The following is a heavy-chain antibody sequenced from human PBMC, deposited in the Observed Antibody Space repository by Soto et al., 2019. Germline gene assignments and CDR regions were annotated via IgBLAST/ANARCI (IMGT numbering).Heavy chain of an antibody. J-gene: IGHJ6*02. CDR3: ARDLWGYCGTDCYPLDV. CDR1: GGSISGYY. D-gene: IGHD2-21*02. V-gene: IGHV4-59*01. Sequence: QVQLQESGPGLVKPSETLSLTCTVSGGSISGYYWSWIRQPPGKGLEWIGYMYNTGSTVYNPSFMSRVTISVDPSKNLFSLKLNSLTAADTAVYYCARDLWGYCGTDCYPLDVWGQGTTVTVSS. CDR2: MYNTGST.